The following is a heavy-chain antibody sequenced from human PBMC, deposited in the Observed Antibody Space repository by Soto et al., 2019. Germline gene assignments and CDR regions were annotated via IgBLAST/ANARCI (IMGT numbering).Heavy chain of an antibody. CDR3: ARASVSGGGVDY. J-gene: IGHJ4*02. Sequence: QVQLVQSGAEVKKPGSSVKVSCKASGGTFSSYTISWVRQAPGQGLEWMGRIIPILGIANYAQKFQGRVTITADKSTSTAYMELSSLRSEDTAVYYCARASVSGGGVDYWGQGTLVTVSS. CDR2: IIPILGIA. CDR1: GGTFSSYT. V-gene: IGHV1-69*02. D-gene: IGHD3-16*01.